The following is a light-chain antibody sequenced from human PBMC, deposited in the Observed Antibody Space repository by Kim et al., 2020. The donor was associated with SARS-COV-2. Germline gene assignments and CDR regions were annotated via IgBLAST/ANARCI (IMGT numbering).Light chain of an antibody. V-gene: IGKV3-20*01. J-gene: IGKJ5*01. CDR3: QQYGSSSAIT. CDR2: GAS. CDR1: QSVSSSY. Sequence: EIVLTQSPGTLSLSPGERATLSCRASQSVSSSYLAWYQQKPGQAPRLLIYGASSRATDIPDRFSGSGSGTDFTLTISRLEPEDFAVYYCQQYGSSSAITFGQGTRLEIK.